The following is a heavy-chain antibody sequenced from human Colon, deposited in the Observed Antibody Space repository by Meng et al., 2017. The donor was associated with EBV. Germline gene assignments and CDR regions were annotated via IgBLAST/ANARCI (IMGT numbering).Heavy chain of an antibody. J-gene: IGHJ4*02. V-gene: IGHV4-39*07. CDR2: IYYTGST. CDR3: ARDGPLL. CDR1: GDSISGSGDY. Sequence: QLQLQGSGPGLVWPSETLSLTCSVPGDSISGSGDYWGWVRQPPGKGLEWIGNIYYTGSTYYNPSLKSRVTISVDTSKNQFSLKVTSMTAADTAVYYCARDGPLLWGPGTLVTVSS.